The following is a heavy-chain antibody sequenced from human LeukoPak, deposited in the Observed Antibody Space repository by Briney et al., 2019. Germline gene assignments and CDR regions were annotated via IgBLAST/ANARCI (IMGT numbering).Heavy chain of an antibody. Sequence: PGGSLRLSCAASGFTFSDYWMHWVRQAPGKGPVWVSRINSDGTTTTYADSVKGRFTISRDNAKNTLYVQMSSLRAEDTAVYYCARDWAGSGSLFDYWGQGALLAVSS. CDR1: GFTFSDYW. CDR2: INSDGTTT. V-gene: IGHV3-74*01. CDR3: ARDWAGSGSLFDY. J-gene: IGHJ4*02. D-gene: IGHD1-26*01.